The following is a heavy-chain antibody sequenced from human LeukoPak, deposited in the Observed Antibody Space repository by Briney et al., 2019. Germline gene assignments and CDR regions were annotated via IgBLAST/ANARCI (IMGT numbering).Heavy chain of an antibody. D-gene: IGHD3-3*01. CDR1: GNSISSGYD. Sequence: SETLSLTCAVSGNSISSGYDWGWIRQPPGKGLEWIGSIYHSGSTYYNPSLKSRVTISVDTSKNQFSLKLSSVTAADTAVYYCARHGVLRFLEWFHWFDPWGQGTLVTVSS. J-gene: IGHJ5*02. CDR3: ARHGVLRFLEWFHWFDP. CDR2: IYHSGST. V-gene: IGHV4-38-2*01.